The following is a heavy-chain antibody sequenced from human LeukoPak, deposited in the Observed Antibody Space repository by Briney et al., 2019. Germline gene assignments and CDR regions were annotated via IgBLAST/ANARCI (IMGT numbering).Heavy chain of an antibody. D-gene: IGHD6-6*01. J-gene: IGHJ5*02. CDR2: IYYSGST. CDR3: ARDGSIAARGGWFDP. CDR1: GGSISSSSYY. Sequence: SETLSLTCTVSGGSISSSSYYWGWIRQPPGKGLEWIGSIYYSGSTNYNPSLKSRVTISVDTSKNQFSLKLSSVTAADTAVYYCARDGSIAARGGWFDPWGQGTLVTVSS. V-gene: IGHV4-39*07.